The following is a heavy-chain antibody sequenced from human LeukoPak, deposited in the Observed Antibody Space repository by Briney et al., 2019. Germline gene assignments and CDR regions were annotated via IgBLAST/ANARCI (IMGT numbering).Heavy chain of an antibody. J-gene: IGHJ5*02. CDR2: ISSSGGRT. CDR1: GFTFSSYA. V-gene: IGHV3-64*04. D-gene: IGHD4-17*01. Sequence: GGSLRLSCSASGFTFSSYAMHWVRQAPGKGLEYVSAISSSGGRTYYADSVRGRFTISRDNSKNTLYLQMNSLRAEDTAVYYCARFYGVPGGWFDPWGQGTLVTVSS. CDR3: ARFYGVPGGWFDP.